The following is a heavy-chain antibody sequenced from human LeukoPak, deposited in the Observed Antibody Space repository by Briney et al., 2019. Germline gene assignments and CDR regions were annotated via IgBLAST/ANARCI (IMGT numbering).Heavy chain of an antibody. CDR3: ARGVQERETLFDY. CDR2: FYYSGST. CDR1: GGSISSYY. J-gene: IGHJ4*02. Sequence: SETLSLTCTVSGGSISSYYWSWIRQPPGKGLEWIGYFYYSGSTNYNPSLKSRVTISVDTSKNQFSLKLSSVTAADTAVYYCARGVQERETLFDYWGQGTLVTVSS. V-gene: IGHV4-59*01.